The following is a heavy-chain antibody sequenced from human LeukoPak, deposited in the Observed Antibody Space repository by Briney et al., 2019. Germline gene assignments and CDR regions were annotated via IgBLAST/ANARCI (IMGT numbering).Heavy chain of an antibody. Sequence: ASVKVSCKVSGYTLTELSMHWVRHAPGKGLEWMGGFDPEDGETIYAQKFQGRVTMTEDTSTDTAYMELSSLRSEDTAVYYCTTGTSTFIAAPGRYWGQGTLVIVSS. V-gene: IGHV1-24*01. J-gene: IGHJ4*02. CDR2: FDPEDGET. CDR3: TTGTSTFIAAPGRY. CDR1: GYTLTELS. D-gene: IGHD6-13*01.